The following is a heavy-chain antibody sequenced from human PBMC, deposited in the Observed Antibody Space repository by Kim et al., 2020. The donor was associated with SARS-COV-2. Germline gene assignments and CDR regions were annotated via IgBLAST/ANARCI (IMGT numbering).Heavy chain of an antibody. CDR3: ARAGGVMGTTYFDN. J-gene: IGHJ4*02. Sequence: GGSLRLSCAASGFTVSSNYMSWVRQAPGKGLEWVAVINSGGSTYYADSVKGRFTISRDNSKNKLYLQINSMRAEDKAADYCARAGGVMGTTYFDNWGQG. D-gene: IGHD2-8*02. V-gene: IGHV3-53*01. CDR2: INSGGST. CDR1: GFTVSSNY.